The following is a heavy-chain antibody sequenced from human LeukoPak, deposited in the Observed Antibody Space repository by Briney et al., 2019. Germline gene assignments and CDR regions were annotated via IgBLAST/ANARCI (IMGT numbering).Heavy chain of an antibody. J-gene: IGHJ6*02. D-gene: IGHD2-21*01. V-gene: IGHV3-30-3*01. CDR3: ARYSNHFYYCGMDV. CDR1: GFSFSDYG. Sequence: PGRSLRLSCAASGFSFSDYGMHWVRQAPGKGLEWVALISSDGFNEYYADSVRGRFTISRDTSKNTLYLQINSLKTEDTAIYYCARYSNHFYYCGMDVWGQGTTVTVSS. CDR2: ISSDGFNE.